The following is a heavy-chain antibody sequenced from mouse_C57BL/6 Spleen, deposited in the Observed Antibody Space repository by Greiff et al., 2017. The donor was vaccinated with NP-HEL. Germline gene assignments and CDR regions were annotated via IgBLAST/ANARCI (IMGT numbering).Heavy chain of an antibody. CDR2: IDPSDSYT. J-gene: IGHJ2*01. D-gene: IGHD1-1*01. CDR1: GYTFTSYW. Sequence: VQLQQPGAELVRPGTSVKLSCKASGYTFTSYWMHWVKQRPGQGLEWIGVIDPSDSYTNYNQKFKGKATLTVDTSSSTAYMQLSSLTSEDSAVYYCARLTTVVAADYWGQGTTLTVSS. V-gene: IGHV1-59*01. CDR3: ARLTTVVAADY.